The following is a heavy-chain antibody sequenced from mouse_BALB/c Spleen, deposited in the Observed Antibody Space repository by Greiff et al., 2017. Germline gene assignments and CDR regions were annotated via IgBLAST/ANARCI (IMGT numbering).Heavy chain of an antibody. CDR3: ARDTTVVATPFAY. CDR2: INSNGGST. J-gene: IGHJ3*01. CDR1: GFTFSSYG. Sequence: DVQLVESGGGLVQPGGSLKLSCAASGFTFSSYGMSWVRQTPDKRLELVATINSNGGSTYYPDSVKGRFTISRDNAKNTLYLQMSSLKSEDTAMYYGARDTTVVATPFAYWGQGTLGTVSA. V-gene: IGHV5-6-3*01. D-gene: IGHD1-1*01.